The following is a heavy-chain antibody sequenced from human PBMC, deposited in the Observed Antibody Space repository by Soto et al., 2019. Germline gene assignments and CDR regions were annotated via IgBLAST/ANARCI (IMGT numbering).Heavy chain of an antibody. CDR2: IYTSGST. Sequence: PSETLSLTCFVSGGSITSYHWSWIRQPAGKGLEWIGRIYTSGSTNYNPSLKSRVTMSVDTSKNQFSLKLSSVTAADTAVYYCARETATVTFFDYWGQGTLVTVSS. CDR1: GGSITSYH. D-gene: IGHD4-17*01. CDR3: ARETATVTFFDY. J-gene: IGHJ4*02. V-gene: IGHV4-4*07.